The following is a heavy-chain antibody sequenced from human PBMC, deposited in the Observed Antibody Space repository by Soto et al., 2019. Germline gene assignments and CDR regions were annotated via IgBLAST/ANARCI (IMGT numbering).Heavy chain of an antibody. CDR2: IKSKTDGGTT. J-gene: IGHJ3*02. V-gene: IGHV3-15*01. D-gene: IGHD4-17*01. Sequence: GGSLRLSCAASGFTFSNAWMSWVRQAPGKGLEWVGRIKSKTDGGTTDYAAPVKGRFTISRDDSKNTLYLQMNSLKTEDTAVYYCTTGVNYGDREDAFDIWGQGTMVTVSS. CDR1: GFTFSNAW. CDR3: TTGVNYGDREDAFDI.